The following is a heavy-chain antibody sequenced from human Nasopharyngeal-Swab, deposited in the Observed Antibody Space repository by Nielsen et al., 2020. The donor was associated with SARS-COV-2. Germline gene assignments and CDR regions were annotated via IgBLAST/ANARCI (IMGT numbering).Heavy chain of an antibody. Sequence: GESLKISCAASGFTFSSYAMHWVRQAPGKGLEWVAVISYDGCNKYYADSVKGRFTISRDNSKNTLYLQMNSLRAEDTAVYYCARVVGSYYGMDVWGQGTTVTVSS. CDR3: ARVVGSYYGMDV. V-gene: IGHV3-30*04. J-gene: IGHJ6*02. CDR2: ISYDGCNK. D-gene: IGHD3-10*01. CDR1: GFTFSSYA.